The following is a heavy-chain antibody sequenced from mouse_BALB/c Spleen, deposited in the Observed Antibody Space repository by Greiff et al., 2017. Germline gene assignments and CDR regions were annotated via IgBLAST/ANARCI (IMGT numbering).Heavy chain of an antibody. D-gene: IGHD3-3*01. CDR1: GYTFSSYW. CDR2: ILPGSGST. CDR3: ARSGQPGFFDY. Sequence: VQLQQSGAELMKPGASVKISCKATGYTFSSYWIEWVKQRPGHGLEWIGEILPGSGSTNYNEKFKGKATFTADTSSNTAYMQLSSLTSEDSAVYYCARSGQPGFFDYWGQGTTLTVSS. J-gene: IGHJ2*01. V-gene: IGHV1-9*01.